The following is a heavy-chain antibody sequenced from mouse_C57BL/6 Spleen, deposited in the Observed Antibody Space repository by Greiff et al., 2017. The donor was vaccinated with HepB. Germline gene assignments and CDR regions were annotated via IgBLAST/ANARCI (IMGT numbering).Heavy chain of an antibody. J-gene: IGHJ4*01. Sequence: EVNVVESGGGLVQPGGSLKLSCAASGFTFSAYYMYWVRQTPEKRLEWVAYISNGGGSTYYPDTVKGRFTISRDNAKNTLYLQMSRLKSEDTAMYYCARRGIYYDYDGAMDYWGQGTSVTVSS. CDR3: ARRGIYYDYDGAMDY. CDR1: GFTFSAYY. V-gene: IGHV5-12*01. CDR2: ISNGGGST. D-gene: IGHD2-4*01.